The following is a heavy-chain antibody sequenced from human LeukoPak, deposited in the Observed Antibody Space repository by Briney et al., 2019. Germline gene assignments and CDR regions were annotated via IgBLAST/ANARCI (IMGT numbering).Heavy chain of an antibody. CDR2: ISGYNGNR. J-gene: IGHJ6*02. CDR1: GYTFTNYG. Sequence: ASVKVSCKASGYTFTNYGISWVRQAPGQGLEWMGWISGYNGNRNYAQKLQGRVTMTTDTSTSTAYMELRSLRSDDTAIYYCARVPCGISCSYYYGMDVWGQGTTVTVSS. CDR3: ARVPCGISCSYYYGMDV. D-gene: IGHD2-2*01. V-gene: IGHV1-18*01.